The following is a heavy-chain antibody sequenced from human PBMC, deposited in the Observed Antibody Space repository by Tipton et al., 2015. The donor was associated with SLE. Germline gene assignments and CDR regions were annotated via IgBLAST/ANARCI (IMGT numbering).Heavy chain of an antibody. V-gene: IGHV4-59*05. D-gene: IGHD5-18*01. CDR2: IYYSGST. CDR1: GGSISSHY. CDR3: ASYGSSSDY. J-gene: IGHJ4*02. Sequence: TLSLTCTVSGGSISSHYWSWIRQPPGKGLEWIGSIYYSGSTYYNPSLKSRVTISVDTSKNQFSLKLSSVTAADTAVYYCASYGSSSDYWGQGTLVTVSS.